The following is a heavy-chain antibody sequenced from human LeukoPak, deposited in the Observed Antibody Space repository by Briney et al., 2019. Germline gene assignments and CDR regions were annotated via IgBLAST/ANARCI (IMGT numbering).Heavy chain of an antibody. CDR1: GGSISSYY. CDR3: AGEVLVWFGEYNYYYMDV. J-gene: IGHJ6*03. CDR2: IYYSGST. V-gene: IGHV4-59*01. Sequence: PSETLSLTCTVAGGSISSYYWSWIRQPPGKGLEWVGYIYYSGSTNYNPSLKSRVTISVDTSKNQFSLKLSSVPAADTAVYYCAGEVLVWFGEYNYYYMDVWGKGTTVTVSS. D-gene: IGHD3-10*01.